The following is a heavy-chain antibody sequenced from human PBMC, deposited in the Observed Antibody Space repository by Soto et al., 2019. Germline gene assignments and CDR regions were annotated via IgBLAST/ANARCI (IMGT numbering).Heavy chain of an antibody. Sequence: SETLSLTCTVSGGSISSYYWSCLRQPPGKGLEWIGYIYYSGSTNYNPSLKSRVTISVDTSKNQFSLKLSSVTAADTAVYYCARIRGYSGYDAFDIWGQGTMVTVSS. CDR2: IYYSGST. CDR1: GGSISSYY. CDR3: ARIRGYSGYDAFDI. J-gene: IGHJ3*02. D-gene: IGHD5-12*01. V-gene: IGHV4-59*01.